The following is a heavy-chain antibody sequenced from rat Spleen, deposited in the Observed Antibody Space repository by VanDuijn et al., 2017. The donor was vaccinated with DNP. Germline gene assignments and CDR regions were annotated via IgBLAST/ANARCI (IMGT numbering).Heavy chain of an antibody. V-gene: IGHV5-22*01. Sequence: EVQLVETGGGLVQPGRSMKLSCAASGFTFRNYYMAWVRQTPKKGLEWVATIIYDGSRTYYRDSVKGRFTISRDNAKSSLYLQMDSLRSEDMATYYCARGNYPGINTFDYWGQGVMVTVSS. CDR2: IIYDGSRT. CDR3: ARGNYPGINTFDY. CDR1: GFTFRNYY. D-gene: IGHD1-4*01. J-gene: IGHJ2*01.